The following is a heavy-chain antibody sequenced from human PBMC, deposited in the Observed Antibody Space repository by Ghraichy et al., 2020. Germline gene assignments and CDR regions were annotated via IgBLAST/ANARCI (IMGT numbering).Heavy chain of an antibody. V-gene: IGHV3-48*02. CDR1: GFTFSSYT. CDR3: VREGLRGYDAARAGG. J-gene: IGHJ4*02. D-gene: IGHD5-12*01. CDR2: ISSGSSAI. Sequence: GGSLRLSCAASGFTFSSYTMNWVRQAPGKGLEWVSCISSGSSAIYYADSVRGRFTISRDNAKNSLYLQMNSLRDEDTAVYYCVREGLRGYDAARAGGWGQGTLVTVSS.